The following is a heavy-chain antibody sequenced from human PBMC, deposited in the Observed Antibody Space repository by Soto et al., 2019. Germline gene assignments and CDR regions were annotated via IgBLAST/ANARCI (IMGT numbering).Heavy chain of an antibody. CDR2: INSDGSST. CDR3: ARGLAVAGSGWFDP. J-gene: IGHJ5*02. Sequence: EVQLVESGGGLVQPGGSLRLYCAASGFTFSSYWMHWVRQAPGKGLVWVSHINSDGSSTSYADSVKGRFTISRDDAKNTLYLHMTSLRAEDTAVYYCARGLAVAGSGWFDPWGQGTLVTVSS. D-gene: IGHD6-19*01. V-gene: IGHV3-74*01. CDR1: GFTFSSYW.